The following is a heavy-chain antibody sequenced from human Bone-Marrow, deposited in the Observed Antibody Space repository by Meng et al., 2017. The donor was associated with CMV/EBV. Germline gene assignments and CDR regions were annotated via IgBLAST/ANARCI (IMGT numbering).Heavy chain of an antibody. V-gene: IGHV3-53*01. CDR2: IYSGGST. Sequence: GESLKISCAASGFTVSSNYMTWVRQAPGKGLEWVSLIYSGGSTEYADSVKGRFTISRDTSMNTLYLQMNSLRDEDTAFYYCASSKYYDFWSGYYRFDYYGMDVWGQGTTVTVSS. CDR3: ASSKYYDFWSGYYRFDYYGMDV. D-gene: IGHD3-3*01. CDR1: GFTVSSNY. J-gene: IGHJ6*02.